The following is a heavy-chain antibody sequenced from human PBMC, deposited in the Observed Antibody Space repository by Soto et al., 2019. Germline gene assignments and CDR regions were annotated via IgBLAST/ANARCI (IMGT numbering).Heavy chain of an antibody. Sequence: QVPLVESGGGLVKPGGSLRLSFAASGFTFSDYSMSWIRQAPGKGLEWVSYISSRSSTIFYADSVKGRFTISRDNVKNSLYLQMNSLRAEDTAVYYCASGTNGAFFVYWGQGILVTVSS. D-gene: IGHD2-8*01. J-gene: IGHJ4*02. CDR3: ASGTNGAFFVY. V-gene: IGHV3-11*01. CDR2: ISSRSSTI. CDR1: GFTFSDYS.